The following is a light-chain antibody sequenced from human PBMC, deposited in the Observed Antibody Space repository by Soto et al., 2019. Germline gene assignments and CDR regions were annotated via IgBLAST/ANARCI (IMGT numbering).Light chain of an antibody. Sequence: EMVLTQSPVTLSLSSGERATLSCRASQSVSSSYLAWYQQKPGQAPRLLIYGASSRATGIPDRFSGSGSGTDFTLTISRLEPEDFALYYCQQYSSSLFTFGPGTKVDIK. CDR2: GAS. J-gene: IGKJ3*01. CDR1: QSVSSSY. CDR3: QQYSSSLFT. V-gene: IGKV3-20*01.